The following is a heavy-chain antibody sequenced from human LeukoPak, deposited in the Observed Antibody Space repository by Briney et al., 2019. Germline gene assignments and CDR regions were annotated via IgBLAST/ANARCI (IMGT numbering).Heavy chain of an antibody. V-gene: IGHV3-23*01. CDR2: ISGNTGDT. CDR3: AKEGDYGSPPYYFDY. J-gene: IGHJ4*02. CDR1: GFTFSSYA. D-gene: IGHD3-10*01. Sequence: GGSLRLSCAASGFTFSSYAMSWVRQVPGKGLEWVSSISGNTGDTFYADSVKGRFTISRDNSKNTLYLQMNSLRAEDTAAYYCAKEGDYGSPPYYFDYWGQGTLVTVSS.